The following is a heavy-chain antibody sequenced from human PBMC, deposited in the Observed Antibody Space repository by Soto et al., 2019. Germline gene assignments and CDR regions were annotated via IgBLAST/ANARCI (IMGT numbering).Heavy chain of an antibody. CDR1: GGTFSSYA. CDR2: IIPIFGTA. V-gene: IGHV1-69*01. CDR3: ARGYYYDSSGYYSNAYYFDY. D-gene: IGHD3-22*01. J-gene: IGHJ4*02. Sequence: QVQLVQSGAEVKKPGSSVQVSCKASGGTFSSYAISWVRQAPGQGLEWMGGIIPIFGTANYAQKFQGRVTITADESTSTAYMELSSLRSEDTAVYYCARGYYYDSSGYYSNAYYFDYWGQGTLVTVSS.